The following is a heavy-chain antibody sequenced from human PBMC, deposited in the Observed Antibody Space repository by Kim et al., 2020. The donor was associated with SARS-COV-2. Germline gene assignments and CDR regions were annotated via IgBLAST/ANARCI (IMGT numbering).Heavy chain of an antibody. CDR3: ARGDYGDSDY. D-gene: IGHD4-17*01. Sequence: NTGYEQKFQGRVTMTRSTSISTAYMELSSMRSEDTAVYYCARGDYGDSDYWGQGTLVTVSS. J-gene: IGHJ4*02. V-gene: IGHV1-8*01. CDR2: NT.